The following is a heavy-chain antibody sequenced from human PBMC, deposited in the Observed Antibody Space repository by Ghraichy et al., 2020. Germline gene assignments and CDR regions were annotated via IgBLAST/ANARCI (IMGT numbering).Heavy chain of an antibody. D-gene: IGHD6-19*01. J-gene: IGHJ3*02. Sequence: SETLSLTCTVSGGSISSYYWSWIRQPPGKGLEWIGYIYYSGSTNYNPSLKSRVTISVDTSKNQFSLKLSSVTAADTAVYYCARSTHLQYSSGWSDAFDIWGQGTMVTVSS. CDR2: IYYSGST. CDR3: ARSTHLQYSSGWSDAFDI. CDR1: GGSISSYY. V-gene: IGHV4-59*01.